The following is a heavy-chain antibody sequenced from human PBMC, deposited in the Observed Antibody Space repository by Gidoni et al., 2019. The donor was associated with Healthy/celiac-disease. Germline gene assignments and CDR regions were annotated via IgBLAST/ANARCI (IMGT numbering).Heavy chain of an antibody. J-gene: IGHJ4*02. D-gene: IGHD3-16*02. Sequence: QVKLVESGGGVVQPGRSRRLSCAATGFTCRSYAMHWVRQAPGKGREWVAVISYDGSNKYSADSVKGRFTISRDNSKNTLYLQMNSLRAEDTAVYYCARDSVGGVIVSLPDYWGQGTLVTVSS. CDR3: ARDSVGGVIVSLPDY. V-gene: IGHV3-30-3*01. CDR2: ISYDGSNK. CDR1: GFTCRSYA.